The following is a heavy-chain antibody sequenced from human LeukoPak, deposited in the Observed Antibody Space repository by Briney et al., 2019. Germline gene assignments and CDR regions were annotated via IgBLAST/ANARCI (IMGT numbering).Heavy chain of an antibody. V-gene: IGHV4-39*07. CDR2: IYYSGST. CDR3: ARALVRTLDAFDI. Sequence: SETPSLTCTVSGGSISSSSYYWGWIRQPPGKGLEWIGSIYYSGSTYYNPSLKSRVTISVDTSKNQFSLKLSSVTAADTAVYYCARALVRTLDAFDIWGQGTMVTVSS. CDR1: GGSISSSSYY. D-gene: IGHD1-1*01. J-gene: IGHJ3*02.